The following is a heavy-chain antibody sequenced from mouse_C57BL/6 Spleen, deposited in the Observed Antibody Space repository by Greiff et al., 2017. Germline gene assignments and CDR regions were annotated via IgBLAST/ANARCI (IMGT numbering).Heavy chain of an antibody. Sequence: QVQLQQPGAELVKPGASVKLSCKASGYTFTSYWMQWVKQRPGQGLEWIGEIDPSDSYTNYNQKFKGKATLTVDTSSSPAYMQLSSLTSEDSAVYYCARLGNWERAFDYWGQGTTLTVSS. D-gene: IGHD4-1*01. V-gene: IGHV1-50*01. CDR3: ARLGNWERAFDY. J-gene: IGHJ2*01. CDR1: GYTFTSYW. CDR2: IDPSDSYT.